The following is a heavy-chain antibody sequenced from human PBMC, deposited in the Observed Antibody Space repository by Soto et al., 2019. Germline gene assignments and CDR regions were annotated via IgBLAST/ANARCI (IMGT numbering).Heavy chain of an antibody. CDR1: GFTFSSYS. D-gene: IGHD1-7*01. J-gene: IGHJ5*02. CDR3: ARDKQEIETTPAGLGS. Sequence: GGSLRLSCAASGFTFSSYSMNWVRQAPGKGLEWVSSISSTSTYIYYADSVRGRFTISRDNAKNSLDLQMNSLRAEDTAVYYCARDKQEIETTPAGLGSWGQGTLVTVSS. V-gene: IGHV3-21*01. CDR2: ISSTSTYI.